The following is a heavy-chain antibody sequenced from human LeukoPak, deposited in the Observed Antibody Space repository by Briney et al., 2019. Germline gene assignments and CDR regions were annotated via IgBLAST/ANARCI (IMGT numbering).Heavy chain of an antibody. CDR3: ASSGDRENIFDY. CDR2: IKEDGSEK. V-gene: IGHV3-7*01. CDR1: GFIFSSYW. D-gene: IGHD2-21*02. J-gene: IGHJ4*02. Sequence: GGSLRLSCAASGFIFSSYWMSWVRQAPGKGLEWVANIKEDGSEKYYVDSVKGRFTISRDNAKNSLYLQTNSLRAEDTAVYYCASSGDRENIFDYWGQGTLVTVSS.